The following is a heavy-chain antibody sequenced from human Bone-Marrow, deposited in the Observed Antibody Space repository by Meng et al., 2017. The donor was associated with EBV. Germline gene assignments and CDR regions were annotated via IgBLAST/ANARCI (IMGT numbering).Heavy chain of an antibody. CDR1: GGSISSSYW. CDR3: ATDRAVVGHRYFDL. J-gene: IGHJ2*01. D-gene: IGHD2-15*01. V-gene: IGHV4-4*02. CDR2: ISHSGST. Sequence: QVLLQESCPGLVKPSGTLSLTVAVSGGSISSSYWWSWVRQPPGKGLEWIGEISHSGSTNYNPSLKSRVTISVDKSKNQFSLKLNSVTAADTAVYYCATDRAVVGHRYFDLWGRGTLVTVSS.